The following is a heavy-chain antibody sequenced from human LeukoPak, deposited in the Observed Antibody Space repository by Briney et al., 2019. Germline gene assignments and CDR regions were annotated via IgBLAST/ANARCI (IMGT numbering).Heavy chain of an antibody. CDR3: ARGDIVVVPAAIPFDY. J-gene: IGHJ4*02. CDR1: GGSISSYY. CDR2: IYYSGST. D-gene: IGHD2-2*01. Sequence: SETLSLTCTVPGGSISSYYWSWIRQPPGKGLEWIGYIYYSGSTNYNPSLKSRVTISVDTSKNQFSLKLSSVTAADTAVYYCARGDIVVVPAAIPFDYWGQGTLVTVSS. V-gene: IGHV4-59*01.